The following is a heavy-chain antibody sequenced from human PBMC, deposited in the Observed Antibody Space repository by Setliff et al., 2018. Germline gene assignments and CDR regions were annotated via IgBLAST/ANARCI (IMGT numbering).Heavy chain of an antibody. D-gene: IGHD3-3*01. V-gene: IGHV3-20*04. CDR3: ARSPTVNWSGYEDGFDI. CDR1: QFTFDDYG. Sequence: RPGGSLRLSCAASQFTFDDYGMAWVRQAPGKGLEWVSGISWNGGTTGYGDSVKGRFTISRDNAENSLYLQMNSLRAEDTALYYCARSPTVNWSGYEDGFDIWGQGTMVTVSS. CDR2: ISWNGGTT. J-gene: IGHJ3*02.